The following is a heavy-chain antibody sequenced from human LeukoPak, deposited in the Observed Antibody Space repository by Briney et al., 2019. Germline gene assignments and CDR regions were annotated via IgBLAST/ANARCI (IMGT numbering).Heavy chain of an antibody. V-gene: IGHV4-34*01. Sequence: SETLSLTCAVYGGSFSDYFWSWIRQPPGKGLEWIGEISHSGSTTYNPSLRSRVTISVDTSKKQFSLKLSSVTAADTAVYSCVTYYYRSSAPQRNYWGQGILVTVSS. J-gene: IGHJ1*01. CDR3: VTYYYRSSAPQRNY. D-gene: IGHD3-22*01. CDR2: ISHSGST. CDR1: GGSFSDYF.